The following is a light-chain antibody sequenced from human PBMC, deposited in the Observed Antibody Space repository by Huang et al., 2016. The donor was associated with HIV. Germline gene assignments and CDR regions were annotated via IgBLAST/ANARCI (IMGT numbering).Light chain of an antibody. CDR2: AAS. V-gene: IGKV1-39*01. J-gene: IGKJ5*01. Sequence: DIQMTQSPSSLSASVGDRVTITCRASPRISTYLNWYQQKPGKAPKLLIFAASTLQSGVPSTFSGSGSGTDFTLTISSLQPEDFATYYCQQTYSTAITFGQGTRLEIK. CDR3: QQTYSTAIT. CDR1: PRISTY.